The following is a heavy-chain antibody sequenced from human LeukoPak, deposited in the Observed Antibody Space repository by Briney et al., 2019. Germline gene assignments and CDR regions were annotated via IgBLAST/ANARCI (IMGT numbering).Heavy chain of an antibody. J-gene: IGHJ3*02. Sequence: GASVKVSCMASGYTLTDYYMHWVRQAPGQGVWWMGWVSRNSRDRDSAPKSHGRFSMSRDTTNSTAYMLLSRLSSDDTAEYYCASRASEYSHDAFDIWGQGTMVTVSS. CDR2: VSRNSRDR. CDR1: GYTLTDYY. D-gene: IGHD5-18*01. V-gene: IGHV1-2*02. CDR3: ASRASEYSHDAFDI.